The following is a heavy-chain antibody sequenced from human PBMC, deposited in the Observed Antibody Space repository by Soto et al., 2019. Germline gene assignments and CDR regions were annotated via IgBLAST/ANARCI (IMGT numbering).Heavy chain of an antibody. CDR3: ARNFIAATYYSYYGMDV. V-gene: IGHV1-46*01. J-gene: IGHJ6*02. Sequence: ASVKVSCKASGYTFTSYYMHWVRQAPGQGLEWMGIINPSGGSTSYAQKFQGRVTMTRDTSTSTVYMELSSLRSEDTAVYYCARNFIAATYYSYYGMDVWGQGTTLTVSS. CDR1: GYTFTSYY. D-gene: IGHD6-13*01. CDR2: INPSGGST.